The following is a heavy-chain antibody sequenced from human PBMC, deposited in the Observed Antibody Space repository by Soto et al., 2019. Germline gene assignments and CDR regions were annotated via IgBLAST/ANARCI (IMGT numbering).Heavy chain of an antibody. CDR3: TRQTDAVQWLVVPTDYNFDY. Sequence: PGGSLRLSCAASGFTFGGSAMHWVRQASGKGLEWVGHIRSKTNSYATAYAESVKGRLTISRDDSMNTAYLQMDSLKTEDTAVYFCTRQTDAVQWLVVPTDYNFDYWGQGTLVTSPQ. CDR1: GFTFGGSA. CDR2: IRSKTNSYAT. V-gene: IGHV3-73*01. D-gene: IGHD6-19*01. J-gene: IGHJ4*02.